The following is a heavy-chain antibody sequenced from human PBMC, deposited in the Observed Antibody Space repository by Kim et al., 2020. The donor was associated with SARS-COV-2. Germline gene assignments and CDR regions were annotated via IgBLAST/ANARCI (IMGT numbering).Heavy chain of an antibody. Sequence: SETLSLTCAVSGGSISSSNWWSWVRQPPGKGLEWIGEIYQSGSTNYNPSLKSRVTISVDKSKNQFSLKLSSVTAADTAVYYCARSITIFGVVITFDYWGQGTLVTVSS. V-gene: IGHV4-4*02. D-gene: IGHD3-3*01. CDR3: ARSITIFGVVITFDY. CDR1: GGSISSSNW. CDR2: IYQSGST. J-gene: IGHJ4*02.